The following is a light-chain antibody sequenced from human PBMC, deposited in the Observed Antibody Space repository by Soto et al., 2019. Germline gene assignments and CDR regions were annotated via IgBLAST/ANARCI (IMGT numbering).Light chain of an antibody. J-gene: IGKJ1*01. CDR3: LLDYSYFWA. CDR1: QSVSSN. CDR2: GAS. Sequence: EIVMTQSPATLSVSSGERATLSCRASQSVSSNLAWYQQKPGQAPRLLIYGASNRATGIPDRCSGSGSGTDVTLTISSLQPEDVATYYCLLDYSYFWAFGQGTKVDIK. V-gene: IGKV3D-15*01.